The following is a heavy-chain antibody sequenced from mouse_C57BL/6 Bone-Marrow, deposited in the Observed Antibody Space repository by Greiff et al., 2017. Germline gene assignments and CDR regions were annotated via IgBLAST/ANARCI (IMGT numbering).Heavy chain of an antibody. V-gene: IGHV2-2*01. J-gene: IGHJ2*01. D-gene: IGHD1-1*01. Sequence: VKLVESGPGLVQPSQSLSITCTVSGFSLTSYGVHWVRQSPGKGLEWLGVIWSGGSTDYNAAFISRLSISKDNSKSQVFFKMNSLQADDAAIYYYARTPLVYYYADYWGQGTTLTVSS. CDR3: ARTPLVYYYADY. CDR2: IWSGGST. CDR1: GFSLTSYG.